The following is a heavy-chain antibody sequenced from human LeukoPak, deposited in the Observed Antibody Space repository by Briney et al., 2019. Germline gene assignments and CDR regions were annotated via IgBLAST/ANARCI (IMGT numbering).Heavy chain of an antibody. V-gene: IGHV1-46*01. Sequence: RASVKVSCKASGYTFTSYYMHWVRQAPGQGLEWMGIINPSGGSTSYAQKFQGRVTMTRDTSTSTVYMELSSLRSEDTAVYYCARDRKVLDGYNLQFDYWGQGTLVTVSS. CDR2: INPSGGST. CDR1: GYTFTSYY. J-gene: IGHJ4*02. D-gene: IGHD5-24*01. CDR3: ARDRKVLDGYNLQFDY.